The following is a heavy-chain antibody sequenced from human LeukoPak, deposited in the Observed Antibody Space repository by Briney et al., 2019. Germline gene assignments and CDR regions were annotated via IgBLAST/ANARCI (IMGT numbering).Heavy chain of an antibody. J-gene: IGHJ3*02. D-gene: IGHD1-1*01. CDR1: GFTFSSYA. CDR3: ASPGTTGTYDAFDI. CDR2: ISGSGGST. V-gene: IGHV3-23*01. Sequence: PGGSLRLSCAASGFTFSSYAISWVRQAPGKGLEWVSVISGSGGSTYYADSVKGRFTISRDNSKNTLYLQMNSLRVEDTAVYYCASPGTTGTYDAFDIWGQGTMVTVSS.